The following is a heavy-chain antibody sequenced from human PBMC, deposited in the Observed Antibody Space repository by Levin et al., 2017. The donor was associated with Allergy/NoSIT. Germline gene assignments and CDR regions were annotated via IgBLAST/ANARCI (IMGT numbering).Heavy chain of an antibody. CDR3: ARGVWELLWGGYYFDY. CDR1: GYTFTSYA. Sequence: ASVKVSCKASGYTFTSYAMHWVRQAPGQRLEWMGWINAGNGNTKYSQKFQGRVTITRDTSASTAYMELSSLRSEDTAVYYCARGVWELLWGGYYFDYWGQGTLVTVSS. V-gene: IGHV1-3*01. J-gene: IGHJ4*02. CDR2: INAGNGNT. D-gene: IGHD1-26*01.